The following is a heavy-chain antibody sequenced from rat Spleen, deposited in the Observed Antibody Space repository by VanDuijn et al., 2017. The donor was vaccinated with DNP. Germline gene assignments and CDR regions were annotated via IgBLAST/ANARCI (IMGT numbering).Heavy chain of an antibody. CDR3: ARGRRYKTRFMDA. D-gene: IGHD1-5*01. J-gene: IGHJ4*01. Sequence: EVQLVESGGDLVQPGRSLKLSCVASGFTFNNYWMTWSRQVPGKGLEWVASITSRGGSTYYPDSVKGRFTISRDNAKNTLYLQINSLRSEDTATYYCARGRRYKTRFMDAWGQGTSVTVSS. CDR1: GFTFNNYW. V-gene: IGHV5-31*01. CDR2: ITSRGGST.